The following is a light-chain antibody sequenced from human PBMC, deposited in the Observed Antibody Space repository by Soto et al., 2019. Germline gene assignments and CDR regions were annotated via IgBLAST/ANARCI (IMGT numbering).Light chain of an antibody. CDR1: SSDFGGYNY. CDR2: EVS. V-gene: IGLV2-8*01. CDR3: SSYAGTNNLGV. J-gene: IGLJ1*01. Sequence: QSALTQPPSASGSPGQSVTISCTGTSSDFGGYNYVSWYQQHPGKAPKLMIYEVSKRPSGVPDRFSGSKSGNTASLTVSGLQAEDEADYYCSSYAGTNNLGVFGNGTKVTVL.